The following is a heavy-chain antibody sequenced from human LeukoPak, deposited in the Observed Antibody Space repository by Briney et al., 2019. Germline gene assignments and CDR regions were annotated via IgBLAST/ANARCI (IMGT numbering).Heavy chain of an antibody. J-gene: IGHJ4*02. Sequence: PGGSLRLSCAASGFTFSSYAMTWVRQAPGKGLEWVSAISDSGGSTYYADSVKGRFTISRDNSKSTLYLQMNSLRAEDTAVYYCATGITGTPIDYWGQGTLVTVSS. CDR3: ATGITGTPIDY. D-gene: IGHD1-20*01. CDR2: ISDSGGST. CDR1: GFTFSSYA. V-gene: IGHV3-23*01.